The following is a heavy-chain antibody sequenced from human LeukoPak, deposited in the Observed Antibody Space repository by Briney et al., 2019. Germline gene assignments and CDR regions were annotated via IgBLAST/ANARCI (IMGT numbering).Heavy chain of an antibody. D-gene: IGHD6-6*01. CDR3: ARDRNSGSSLDI. J-gene: IGHJ3*02. V-gene: IGHV1-2*02. CDR1: GYTFAGYY. Sequence: ASVKVSCKASGYTFAGYYIHWVRQAPGQGLEWMGWIYPYSGDTNYAQNFQGRVTMTRDTSISTAYMELSSLKSDDTAVYYCARDRNSGSSLDIWGQGTMLTVSS. CDR2: IYPYSGDT.